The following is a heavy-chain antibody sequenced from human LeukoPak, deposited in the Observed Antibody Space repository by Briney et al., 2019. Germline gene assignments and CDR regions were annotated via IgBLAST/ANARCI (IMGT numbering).Heavy chain of an antibody. Sequence: GGSLRLSCAPSGFTFDNFAMTWVRQAPGKGLEWVSEITGSGGSTYYADSVKGRFTISRDSSKNTLYLQMNSLRAEDTAIYYCARELFDFDYWGQGTLVTVSS. CDR3: ARELFDFDY. J-gene: IGHJ4*02. V-gene: IGHV3-23*01. D-gene: IGHD3-10*01. CDR1: GFTFDNFA. CDR2: ITGSGGST.